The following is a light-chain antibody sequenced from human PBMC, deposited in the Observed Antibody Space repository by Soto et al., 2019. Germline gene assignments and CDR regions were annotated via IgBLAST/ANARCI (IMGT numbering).Light chain of an antibody. V-gene: IGKV1-5*03. CDR3: QQYNSYWT. J-gene: IGKJ1*01. Sequence: DIQMTQSPSSLSVSGGDRVTITCRASQSISSWLAWYQQKPGKAPNLLIYKASSLEGGVPSRFSGSGSGTEFTLTISSLQPDDFATYYCQQYNSYWTFGQGTKVDIK. CDR1: QSISSW. CDR2: KAS.